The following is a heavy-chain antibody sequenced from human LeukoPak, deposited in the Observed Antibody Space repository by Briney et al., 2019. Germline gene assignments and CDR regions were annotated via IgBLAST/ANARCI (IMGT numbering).Heavy chain of an antibody. V-gene: IGHV1-24*01. J-gene: IGHJ4*02. CDR1: GYTLTELS. CDR3: ARWSLAGSYSDY. D-gene: IGHD5-24*01. Sequence: ASVKVSCKVSGYTLTELSMHWVRQAPGKGLEWMGGFDPEDGETIYAQKFQGRVTMTEDTSTDTAYMELSSLRSEDTAVYYCARWSLAGSYSDYWGQGTLVTVSS. CDR2: FDPEDGET.